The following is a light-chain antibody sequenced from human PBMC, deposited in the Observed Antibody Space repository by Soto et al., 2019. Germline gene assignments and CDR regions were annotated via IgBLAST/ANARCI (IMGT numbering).Light chain of an antibody. V-gene: IGLV1-47*02. J-gene: IGLJ2*01. CDR1: ASNIGTNP. CDR2: TYN. Sequence: QPVLTQPPSTSGTPGQRVTISCSGSASNIGTNPVYWYQQLPGTAPRLLIYTYNQRSSGVPDRFSGSKSDTSASPAISGLQSDDEAEYYCAAWDDSLSGVVFGGGTKLTVL. CDR3: AAWDDSLSGVV.